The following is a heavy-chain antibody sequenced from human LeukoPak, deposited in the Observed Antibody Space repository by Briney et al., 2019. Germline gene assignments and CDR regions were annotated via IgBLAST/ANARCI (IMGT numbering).Heavy chain of an antibody. D-gene: IGHD6-13*01. V-gene: IGHV4-4*07. CDR2: IYTSGST. CDR3: ARGRYSSSWSPYYFDY. J-gene: IGHJ4*02. CDR1: GGSISSYY. Sequence: SETLSLTCTVSGGSISSYYWSWIRQPAGKGLEWIGRIYTSGSTNYNPSLKSRVTMSVDTSKNQFSLKLSSVTAAGTAVYYCARGRYSSSWSPYYFDYWGQGTLVTVSS.